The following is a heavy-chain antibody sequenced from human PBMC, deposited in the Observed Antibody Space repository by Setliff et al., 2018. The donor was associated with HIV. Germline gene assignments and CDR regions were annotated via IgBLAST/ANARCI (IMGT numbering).Heavy chain of an antibody. CDR1: GYSISRGFY. J-gene: IGHJ2*01. CDR2: IYYSGST. D-gene: IGHD6-13*01. V-gene: IGHV4-38-2*01. CDR3: ARAGGYTNAWCQNYWYFDH. Sequence: SETLSLTCAVSGYSISRGFYWGWIRQPPGKGLEWIGSIYYSGSTYYNPSLNSRATISVDTSKNQFSLKLTSVTAADTAVYYCARAGGYTNAWCQNYWYFDHWGRGTLVTVSS.